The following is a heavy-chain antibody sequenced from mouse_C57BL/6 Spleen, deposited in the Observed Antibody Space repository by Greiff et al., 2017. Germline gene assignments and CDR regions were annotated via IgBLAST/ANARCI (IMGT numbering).Heavy chain of an antibody. CDR3: AKERYAMDY. J-gene: IGHJ4*01. V-gene: IGHV1-4*01. CDR1: GYTFTSYT. CDR2: INPSSGYT. Sequence: VQLQQSGAELARPGASVKMSCKASGYTFTSYTMHWVKQRPGQGLEWIGYINPSSGYTKYNQKFKDKATLTADKSSSTAYMQLSSLTSEDAAVYYCAKERYAMDYWGQGTSVTVSS.